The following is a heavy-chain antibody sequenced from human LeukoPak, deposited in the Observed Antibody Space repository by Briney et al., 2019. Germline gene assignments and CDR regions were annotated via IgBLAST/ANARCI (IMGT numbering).Heavy chain of an antibody. V-gene: IGHV3-30*01. CDR1: GFSFSNNP. CDR3: AKAGIAVPATPEY. J-gene: IGHJ4*02. CDR2: SSSDGNNE. D-gene: IGHD6-19*01. Sequence: GGSLRLSCAASGFSFSNNPMHWVRQAPGRGLEWVAVSSSDGNNEYYADSVKGRFTISRDNSKNTLYLQMNSLRPEDTAVYYCAKAGIAVPATPEYCGQGTQVTVSS.